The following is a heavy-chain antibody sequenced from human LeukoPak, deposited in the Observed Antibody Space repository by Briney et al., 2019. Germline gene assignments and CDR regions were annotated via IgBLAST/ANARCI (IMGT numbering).Heavy chain of an antibody. D-gene: IGHD3-3*01. CDR2: IIPIFGTA. J-gene: IGHJ1*01. Sequence: SVSVSREVSVGTFRSYAISSVRQSPGPGLEWLGGIIPIFGTANYAQKYQSRVTIYADEFTSTVYMEVGSLKSEDTAVYYCANVRSTPMTIFAVVTREEYYPHWCQGTVVIVTS. CDR1: VGTFRSYA. V-gene: IGHV1-69*13. CDR3: ANVRSTPMTIFAVVTREEYYPH.